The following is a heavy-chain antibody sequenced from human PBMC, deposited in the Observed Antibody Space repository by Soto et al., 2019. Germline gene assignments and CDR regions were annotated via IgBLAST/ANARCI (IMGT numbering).Heavy chain of an antibody. Sequence: GESLKISCNGSGYSFTSYWISWVRQMPGKGLEWMGRIDPSGSYTNYSPSFQGHVTISADKSISTAYLQWSSLKASDTAMYYCERQGYSYGYYYGMDVWGQGTKVTVYS. J-gene: IGHJ6*02. CDR3: ERQGYSYGYYYGMDV. D-gene: IGHD5-18*01. CDR1: GYSFTSYW. V-gene: IGHV5-10-1*01. CDR2: IDPSGSYT.